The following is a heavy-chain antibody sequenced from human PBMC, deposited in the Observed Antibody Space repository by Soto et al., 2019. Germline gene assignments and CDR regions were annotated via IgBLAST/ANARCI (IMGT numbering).Heavy chain of an antibody. CDR2: IYYNGTT. Sequence: SEPCPSPALSLVAPSVVTTGPGSGSPRGGGLEWIGYIYYNGTTNYNPSLKSRVTISIDTSKSQFSLRLRSLTAADTAVYYCARWSDYGDYYYYGTDVWGQGTTVTVSS. D-gene: IGHD4-17*01. CDR1: VAPSVVTT. V-gene: IGHV4-59*13. CDR3: ARWSDYGDYYYYGTDV. J-gene: IGHJ6*02.